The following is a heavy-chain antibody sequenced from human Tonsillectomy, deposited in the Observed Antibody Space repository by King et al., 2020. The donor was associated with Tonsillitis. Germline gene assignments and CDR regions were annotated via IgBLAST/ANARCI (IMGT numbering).Heavy chain of an antibody. V-gene: IGHV3-33*01. J-gene: IGHJ4*02. CDR2: IWYDGSNK. CDR1: GFTFSSYG. Sequence: VQLVESGGGVVQPGRSLRLSCAASGFTFSSYGMHWVRQAPGKGLEWVAVIWYDGSNKYYADSVKGRFTISRDNSKNALYLQMNSRRAEDTAVYYCARVDGYDSSGNSRDDYWGQGTLVTVSS. D-gene: IGHD3-22*01. CDR3: ARVDGYDSSGNSRDDY.